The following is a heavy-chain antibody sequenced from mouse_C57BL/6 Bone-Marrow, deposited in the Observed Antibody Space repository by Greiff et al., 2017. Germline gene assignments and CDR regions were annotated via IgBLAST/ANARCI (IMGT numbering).Heavy chain of an antibody. J-gene: IGHJ3*01. V-gene: IGHV14-1*01. CDR2: IDPEDGDT. D-gene: IGHD3-2*02. CDR3: TTLGSGPAWFAY. CDR1: GFNIKDYY. Sequence: VHVKQSGAELVRPGASVKLSCTASGFNIKDYYMHWVKQRPEQGLEWIGRIDPEDGDTEYAPKFQGKATMTADTSSNTAYLQLSSLTSEDTAVYYCTTLGSGPAWFAYWGQGTLVTVSA.